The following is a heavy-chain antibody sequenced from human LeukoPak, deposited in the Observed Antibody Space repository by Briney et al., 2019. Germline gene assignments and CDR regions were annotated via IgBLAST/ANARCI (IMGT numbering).Heavy chain of an antibody. CDR3: ARDTSVGIDY. D-gene: IGHD7-27*01. V-gene: IGHV3-23*01. J-gene: IGHJ4*02. CDR2: ISGFNT. Sequence: GGSLRLSCTTSGFAFSNYAMNWVRQAPGKGPEWVSGISGFNTYYADSVKGRFTIFRDNSKNTLYLQMNSLRAEDTAVYYCARDTSVGIDYWGQGTLVTVSS. CDR1: GFAFSNYA.